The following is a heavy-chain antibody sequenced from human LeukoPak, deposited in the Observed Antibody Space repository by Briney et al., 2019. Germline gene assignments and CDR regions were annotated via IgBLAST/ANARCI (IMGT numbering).Heavy chain of an antibody. D-gene: IGHD4-11*01. CDR2: IYYSGST. Sequence: PSETLSLTCTVSGGSISSGGYYWSWIRQHPGKGLEWIGYIYYSGSTYYNPSLKSRVTISVDTSKNQFSLKLSSVTAADTAVYYCARGRPTTVTTNYYYMDVWGKGTTVTVSS. V-gene: IGHV4-31*03. CDR1: GGSISSGGYY. CDR3: ARGRPTTVTTNYYYMDV. J-gene: IGHJ6*03.